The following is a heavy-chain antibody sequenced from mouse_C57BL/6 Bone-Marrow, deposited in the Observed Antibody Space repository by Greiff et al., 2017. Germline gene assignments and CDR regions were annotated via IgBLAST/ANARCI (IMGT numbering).Heavy chain of an antibody. V-gene: IGHV5-6*02. CDR2: ISSGGSYT. Sequence: DVKLVESGGDLVKPGGSLKLSCAASGFTFSSYGMSWVRQTPDKRLEWVATISSGGSYTYYPDSVKGRFTISRDNAKNTLYRLMRSLKAEDTAMYYCASCYGSIYWYFDVWGTGTTVTVSA. CDR3: ASCYGSIYWYFDV. D-gene: IGHD1-1*01. J-gene: IGHJ1*03. CDR1: GFTFSSYG.